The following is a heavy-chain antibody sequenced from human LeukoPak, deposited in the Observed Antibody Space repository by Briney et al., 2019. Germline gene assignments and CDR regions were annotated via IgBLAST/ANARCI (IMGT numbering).Heavy chain of an antibody. Sequence: GASVKVSCKASGYTFTGYYIHWVRQAPGQGLEWMGWINPHSGGTNYAQKFQGGVTMTRDTSISTAYMELSRLRSGDTAVYYCAREYCTNGVCYNWFDPWGQGTLVTVSS. V-gene: IGHV1-2*02. J-gene: IGHJ5*02. CDR2: INPHSGGT. D-gene: IGHD2-8*01. CDR1: GYTFTGYY. CDR3: AREYCTNGVCYNWFDP.